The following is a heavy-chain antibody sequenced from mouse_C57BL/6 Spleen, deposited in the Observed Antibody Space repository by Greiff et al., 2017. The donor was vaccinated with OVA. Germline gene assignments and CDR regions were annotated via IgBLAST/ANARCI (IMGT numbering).Heavy chain of an antibody. J-gene: IGHJ2*01. CDR3: AKNRDYGSYYFDD. D-gene: IGHD2-2*01. CDR1: GFSLTSYG. CDR2: IWRGGST. Sequence: VQLKESGPGLVQPSQSLSITCTVSGFSLTSYGVHWVRQSPGKGLEWLGVIWRGGSTDYNAAFMSRLSITKDNSKSQVFFKMNSLQADDTAIYYCAKNRDYGSYYFDDWGQGTTLTVSS. V-gene: IGHV2-5*01.